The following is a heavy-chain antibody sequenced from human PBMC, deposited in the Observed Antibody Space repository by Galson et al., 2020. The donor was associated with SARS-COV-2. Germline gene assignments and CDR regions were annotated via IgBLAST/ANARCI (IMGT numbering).Heavy chain of an antibody. D-gene: IGHD3-10*01. V-gene: IGHV3-7*01. CDR1: GFTFSNYW. CDR2: INLDGSDK. J-gene: IGHJ4*02. CDR3: ARGSGRTPDY. Sequence: QLGESLKISCAASGFTFSNYWMIWVRQAPGKGLEWVANINLDGSDKYYVDSVKGRFTISRDNAKNSLYLQLNSLGVEDTAVYYCARGSGRTPDYRGQGTLVTVSS.